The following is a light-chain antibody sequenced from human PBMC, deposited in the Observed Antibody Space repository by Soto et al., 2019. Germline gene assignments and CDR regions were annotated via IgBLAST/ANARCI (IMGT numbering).Light chain of an antibody. CDR1: SSNIGSST. Sequence: QSVLTQPPSASGTPGQRVTISCSGRSSNIGSSTVHWFQQLPGTAPKLLIHRSDQRPSGVPDRFSGSKSGTSASLAISGLQSEDEADYYCAAWDEALNGHVFGTGTKLTGL. CDR2: RSD. J-gene: IGLJ1*01. CDR3: AAWDEALNGHV. V-gene: IGLV1-44*01.